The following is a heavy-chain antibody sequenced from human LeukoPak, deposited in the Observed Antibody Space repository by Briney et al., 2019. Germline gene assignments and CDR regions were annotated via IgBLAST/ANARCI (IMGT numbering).Heavy chain of an antibody. V-gene: IGHV3-30*03. CDR2: TSYDGRKK. D-gene: IGHD6-13*01. J-gene: IGHJ4*02. CDR3: ARDLSSSWDLDY. CDR1: GFTLSTYG. Sequence: PGVYLTLYCAASGFTLSTYGMHWVRHAPGKGLEGVAVTSYDGRKKYYVDSVKGRFTISRDPSKNTLYLQMNSLRTEDTAIYYCARDLSSSWDLDYWGQGTLVTVSS.